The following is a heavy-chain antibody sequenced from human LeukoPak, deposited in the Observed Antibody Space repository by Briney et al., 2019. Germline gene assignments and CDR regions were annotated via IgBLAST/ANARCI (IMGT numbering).Heavy chain of an antibody. Sequence: GGSLRLSCAASGFTFSSYAMSWVRQALGKGLEWVSAISGSGGSTYYADSVKGRFTISRDNSKNTLYLQMNSLRAEDTAVYYCAKARYRDYGDYAGDAFDIWGQGTMVTVSS. CDR2: ISGSGGST. J-gene: IGHJ3*02. CDR3: AKARYRDYGDYAGDAFDI. V-gene: IGHV3-23*01. D-gene: IGHD4-17*01. CDR1: GFTFSSYA.